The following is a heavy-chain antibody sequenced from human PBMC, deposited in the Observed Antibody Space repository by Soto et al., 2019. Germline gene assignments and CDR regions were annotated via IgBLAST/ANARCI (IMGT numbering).Heavy chain of an antibody. CDR2: FDPEDGET. J-gene: IGHJ4*02. CDR1: GYRLDDLS. Sequence: SVKVRCEVPGYRLDDLSMHWLRQSPGKGLEWMGGFDPEDGETIYAQKFQGRVTMTEDTSTDTAYVELSSLRSEDTAVYYCATDRLYCSGGSCPFDYWGQGTLVTVSS. CDR3: ATDRLYCSGGSCPFDY. D-gene: IGHD2-15*01. V-gene: IGHV1-24*01.